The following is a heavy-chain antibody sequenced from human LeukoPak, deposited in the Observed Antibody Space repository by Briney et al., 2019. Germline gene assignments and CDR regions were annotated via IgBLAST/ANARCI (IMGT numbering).Heavy chain of an antibody. CDR3: AREDLYPGVDY. CDR2: ISGSGGTT. Sequence: GGSLRLSCAASGFTFSSYEMNWVRQAPGKGLEWVSSISGSGGTTYYADSVKGRFTISRDNSKNTLYLQMNSLRAEDTAVYYCAREDLYPGVDYWGQGTLVTVSS. CDR1: GFTFSSYE. J-gene: IGHJ4*02. V-gene: IGHV3-23*01. D-gene: IGHD3-10*01.